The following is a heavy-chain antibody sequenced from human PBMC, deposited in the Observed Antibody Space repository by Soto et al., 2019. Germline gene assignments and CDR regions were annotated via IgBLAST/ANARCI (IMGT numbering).Heavy chain of an antibody. D-gene: IGHD6-13*01. CDR1: GGSISSGGYY. CDR2: IYYSGST. Sequence: SETLSLTCTVSGGSISSGGYYWSWIRQHPGKGLEWIGYIYYSGSTYYNPSLKSRVTISVDTSKNQFSLKLSSVTAADTAVYYCARDRGENLAALTENHYFDYWGQGTLVTVSS. CDR3: ARDRGENLAALTENHYFDY. J-gene: IGHJ4*02. V-gene: IGHV4-31*03.